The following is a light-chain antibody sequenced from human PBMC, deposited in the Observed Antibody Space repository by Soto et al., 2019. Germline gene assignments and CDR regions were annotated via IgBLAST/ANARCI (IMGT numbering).Light chain of an antibody. J-gene: IGKJ5*01. CDR3: QQYNNWPPIT. V-gene: IGKV3-15*01. Sequence: EIVMTQSPATLSVSPGGRATLYCRASQSVRSNLAWYQQKPGQAPRLLIYDTSTRATDIPARFSGSGSGTEFTLTISRLQSEDFAVYYCQQYNNWPPITFGQGTRLEIK. CDR1: QSVRSN. CDR2: DTS.